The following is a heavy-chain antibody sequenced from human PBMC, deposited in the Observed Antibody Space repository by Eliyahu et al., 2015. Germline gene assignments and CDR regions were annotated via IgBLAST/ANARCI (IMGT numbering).Heavy chain of an antibody. CDR1: GYTFTXXX. V-gene: IGHV1-8*01. CDR3: ARHPYYDFWSGLYYYYGMDV. D-gene: IGHD3-3*01. J-gene: IGHJ6*02. CDR2: MNPNSGNT. Sequence: QVQLVQSGAEVKXPGASVKVSCKASGYTFTXXXINWVRQATGQGLEWMGWMNPNSGNTGYAQKFQGRVTMTRNTSISTAYMELSSLRSEDTAVYYCARHPYYDFWSGLYYYYGMDVWGQGTTVTVSS.